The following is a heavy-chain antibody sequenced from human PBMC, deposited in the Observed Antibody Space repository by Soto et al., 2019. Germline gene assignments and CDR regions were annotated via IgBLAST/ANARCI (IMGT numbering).Heavy chain of an antibody. D-gene: IGHD2-21*01. V-gene: IGHV2-5*02. J-gene: IGHJ4*02. CDR1: GFSLTTGGVG. CDR2: IYWDDDK. CDR3: SHSPFFGDKLDY. Sequence: QITLKEYGPTLVKPTQTLTLTCTFSGFSLTTGGVGVVWIRQPPGKALEWLAGIYWDDDKRYRPSLKTRLTISKDTSKSQVLPTMTNMDPVDTATYFCSHSPFFGDKLDYWVQGTQVIVSS.